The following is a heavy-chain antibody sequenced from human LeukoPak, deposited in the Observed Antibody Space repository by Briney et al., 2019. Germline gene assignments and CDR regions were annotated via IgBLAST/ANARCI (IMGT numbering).Heavy chain of an antibody. CDR2: ISSRDSII. J-gene: IGHJ4*02. D-gene: IGHD4-23*01. Sequence: GGSLRLSCAASGFTFSSHEMNWVRQAPGKGLEWVSYISSRDSIIYYADSVKGRFTISRDNAKNSLYLHMNSLRAEDTAVYYCARDYGGSSPFDYWGQGTLVTVSS. V-gene: IGHV3-48*03. CDR1: GFTFSSHE. CDR3: ARDYGGSSPFDY.